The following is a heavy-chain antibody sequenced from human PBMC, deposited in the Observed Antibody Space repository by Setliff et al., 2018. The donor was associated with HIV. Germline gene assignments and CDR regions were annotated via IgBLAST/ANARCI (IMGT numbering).Heavy chain of an antibody. V-gene: IGHV4-39*01. CDR1: GVSISSNNYY. CDR2: INYSGST. D-gene: IGHD2-15*01. CDR3: ARCLVVVAAEDYFDS. J-gene: IGHJ4*02. Sequence: SETLSLTCTVSGVSISSNNYYWGWIRQPPGKGREWIGSINYSGSTYQNPSLKSRVTISVDTSNNQFSLKVRSVTAADTAVYYCARCLVVVAAEDYFDSWGQGALVTVSS.